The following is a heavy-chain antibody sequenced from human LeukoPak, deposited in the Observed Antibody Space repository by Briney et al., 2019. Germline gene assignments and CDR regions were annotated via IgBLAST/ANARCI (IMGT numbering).Heavy chain of an antibody. J-gene: IGHJ6*02. Sequence: PGGSLRLSCAASGFTFSSYAMSWVRQAPGKGLEWVSAISGSGGSTYYADSVKGRFTISRDNSKNTLYLQMNSLRAEDTAVYYCAKGVVPAAMPPEPLPYYYYGMDVWGQGTTVTVSS. D-gene: IGHD2-2*01. V-gene: IGHV3-23*01. CDR1: GFTFSSYA. CDR2: ISGSGGST. CDR3: AKGVVPAAMPPEPLPYYYYGMDV.